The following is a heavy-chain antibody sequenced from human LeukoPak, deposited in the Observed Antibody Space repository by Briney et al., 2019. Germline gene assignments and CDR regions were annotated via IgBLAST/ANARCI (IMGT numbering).Heavy chain of an antibody. D-gene: IGHD3-10*01. CDR2: IYDRGPA. CDR1: GYAITSGGFS. CDR3: ARSRQASGLFDS. J-gene: IGHJ5*01. Sequence: PSQTLSLTCTVSGYAITSGGFSWNWIRQPPGKGLEWIGCIYDRGPAYYNPSLKSRFTISVDRPKNQFFLNVTSLTAADTAVYYCARSRQASGLFDSWGQGTLVVVSS. V-gene: IGHV4-30-2*01.